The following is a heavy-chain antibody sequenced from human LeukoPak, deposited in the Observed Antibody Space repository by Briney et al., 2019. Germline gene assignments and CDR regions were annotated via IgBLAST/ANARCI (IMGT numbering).Heavy chain of an antibody. CDR1: GFTFSSYG. V-gene: IGHV3-30*02. J-gene: IGHJ4*02. Sequence: GGSLRLSCAASGFTFSSYGMHWVRQAPGKGLEWVAFIRYDGSNKYYADSVKGRLTISRDNSKDTLYLQMNSLRAEDTAVYYCAKDQGDYYDSSGYYYGFDYWGQGTLVTVSS. CDR2: IRYDGSNK. D-gene: IGHD3-22*01. CDR3: AKDQGDYYDSSGYYYGFDY.